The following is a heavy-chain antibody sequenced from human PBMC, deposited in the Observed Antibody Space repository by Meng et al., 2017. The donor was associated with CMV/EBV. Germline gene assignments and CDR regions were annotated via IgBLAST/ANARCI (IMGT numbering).Heavy chain of an antibody. J-gene: IGHJ4*02. V-gene: IGHV3-72*01. CDR1: GFTFSDHY. Sequence: GESLKISCAASGFTFSDHYMDWVRQAPGKGLEWVGRTRNKANSYTTEYAASVKGRFTISRDDSKNSLYLQMNSLKTEDTAVYYCARDLGFDYWGQGTLVTVSS. CDR3: ARDLGFDY. D-gene: IGHD3-16*01. CDR2: TRNKANSYTT.